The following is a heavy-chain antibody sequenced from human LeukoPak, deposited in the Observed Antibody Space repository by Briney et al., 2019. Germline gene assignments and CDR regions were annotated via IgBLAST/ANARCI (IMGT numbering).Heavy chain of an antibody. CDR3: AKNPQRTDSGSYYY. D-gene: IGHD3-10*01. CDR2: IRGSGDST. Sequence: PGGSLRLSWAASGFTFNNHWMSWVRQAPGKGLEWVSGIRGSGDSTYYADSVKGRFTISRDNSKKTLYLQMNSLRAEDTAVYYCAKNPQRTDSGSYYYWGQGTLVTVSS. CDR1: GFTFNNHW. J-gene: IGHJ4*02. V-gene: IGHV3-23*01.